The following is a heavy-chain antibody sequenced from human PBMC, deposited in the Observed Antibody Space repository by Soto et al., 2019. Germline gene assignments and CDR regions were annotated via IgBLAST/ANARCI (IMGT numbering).Heavy chain of an antibody. Sequence: EVQVLESGGGLVQPGGSLRLSCAASGFIFSNNAMSWVRQAPGKGLEWVSTITADGGTTFYADSVKGRFTISRDNSKDMLYLQMNSLVAEDTALYYCAKHSTSGWFDPWGQGTLLTVSS. D-gene: IGHD3-10*01. CDR1: GFIFSNNA. V-gene: IGHV3-23*01. CDR2: ITADGGTT. CDR3: AKHSTSGWFDP. J-gene: IGHJ5*02.